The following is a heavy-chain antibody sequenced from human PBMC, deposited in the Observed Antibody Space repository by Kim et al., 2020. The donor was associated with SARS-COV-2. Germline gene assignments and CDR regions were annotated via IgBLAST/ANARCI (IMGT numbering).Heavy chain of an antibody. V-gene: IGHV1-3*01. CDR2: IDADNGNT. J-gene: IGHJ4*02. Sequence: ASVKVSCKASGYTFTSYAFHWVRQPPGQRLEWMGWIDADNGNTKYSQKFQGRVTITRDTSASTAYMELSSLRFEDTAVYYCARNEDYWGQGTLVTVSS. CDR1: GYTFTSYA. CDR3: ARNEDY.